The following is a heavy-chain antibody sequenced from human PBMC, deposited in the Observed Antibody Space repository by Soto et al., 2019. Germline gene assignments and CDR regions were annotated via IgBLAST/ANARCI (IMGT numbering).Heavy chain of an antibody. CDR2: IIPIFGTA. CDR1: GGTFSSYA. CDR3: ARDSLDYGDGFDY. Sequence: SVKVSCKASGGTFSSYAISWVRQAPGQGLEWMGGIIPIFGTANYAQKFQGRVTITADESTSTAYMELSSLRSEDTAVYYCARDSLDYGDGFDYWGQGTLVTVSS. V-gene: IGHV1-69*13. D-gene: IGHD4-17*01. J-gene: IGHJ4*02.